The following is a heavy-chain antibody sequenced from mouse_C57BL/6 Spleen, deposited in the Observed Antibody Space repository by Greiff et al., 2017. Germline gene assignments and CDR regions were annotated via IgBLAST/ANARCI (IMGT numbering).Heavy chain of an antibody. D-gene: IGHD1-1*01. CDR1: GYTFTDYY. Sequence: VQLQQSGPELVKPGASVKISCKASGYTFTDYYMNWVKQSHGKSLEWIGDINPNNGGTRYNQKFKGKATLTVDKSSSTAYMELRSLTSEDSAVYYGARAAYGSSYEDFDVWGTGTTVTVSS. CDR3: ARAAYGSSYEDFDV. J-gene: IGHJ1*03. CDR2: INPNNGGT. V-gene: IGHV1-26*01.